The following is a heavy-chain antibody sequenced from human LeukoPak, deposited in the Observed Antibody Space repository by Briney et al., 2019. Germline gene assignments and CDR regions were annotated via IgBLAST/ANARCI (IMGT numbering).Heavy chain of an antibody. CDR1: GYTFTSYG. CDR2: ISAYNGNT. Sequence: ASVKVSCKASGYTFTSYGISWVRQVPGQGLEWMGWISAYNGNTNYAQKLQGRVTMTTDTSTSTAYMELRSLRSDDTAVYYCAREARRNYDFWSGYLYYFDYWGQGTLVTVSS. D-gene: IGHD3-3*01. J-gene: IGHJ4*02. V-gene: IGHV1-18*01. CDR3: AREARRNYDFWSGYLYYFDY.